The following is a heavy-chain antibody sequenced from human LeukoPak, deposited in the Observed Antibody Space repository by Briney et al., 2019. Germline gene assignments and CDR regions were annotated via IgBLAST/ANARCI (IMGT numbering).Heavy chain of an antibody. D-gene: IGHD2-15*01. V-gene: IGHV4-59*13. J-gene: IGHJ4*02. CDR3: ASDRREQYCSGGSCYSALGFFDY. CDR2: IHDSGST. CDR1: GGSISSYY. Sequence: SETLSLTRTVSGGSISSYYWSWIRQPPGKGLEWIGYIHDSGSTNYNPSLKSRVTISVDTSKNRFSLKLSSVTAADTAVYYCASDRREQYCSGGSCYSALGFFDYWGQGTLVTVSS.